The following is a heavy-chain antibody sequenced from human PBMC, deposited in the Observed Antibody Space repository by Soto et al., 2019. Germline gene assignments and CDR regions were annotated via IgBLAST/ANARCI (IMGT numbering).Heavy chain of an antibody. V-gene: IGHV1-69*01. D-gene: IGHD3-3*01. CDR2: IIPIFGTA. CDR1: GXXXXSYA. Sequence: QVQLVQSGAEVKKPXSSXXXXXKAXGXXXXSYAXXXVRXAXXXXXEWMGGIIPIFGTANYAQKFQGRVTITADESTSTAYMELSSLRSEDTAVYYCASPKFRFWQQLDPWGQGTLVTVSS. CDR3: ASPKFRFWQQLDP. J-gene: IGHJ5*02.